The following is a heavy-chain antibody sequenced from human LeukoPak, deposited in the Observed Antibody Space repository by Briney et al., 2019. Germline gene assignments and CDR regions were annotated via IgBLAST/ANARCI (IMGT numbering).Heavy chain of an antibody. CDR2: IYYSGGT. CDR3: AGKSTKHTFDI. D-gene: IGHD1-1*01. CDR1: GGSMSPFY. Sequence: SETLSLTCTVSGGSMSPFYWSWIPQSPGKGLEWIGSIYYSGGTNYNPALKSRVTISVDTSKNQFSLELSSVTAADTAVYYCAGKSTKHTFDIWGQGTMVTVSS. J-gene: IGHJ3*02. V-gene: IGHV4-59*08.